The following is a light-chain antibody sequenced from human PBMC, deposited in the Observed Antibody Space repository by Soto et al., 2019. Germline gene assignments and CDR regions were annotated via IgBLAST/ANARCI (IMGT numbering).Light chain of an antibody. J-gene: IGKJ2*01. CDR1: QSVSSY. V-gene: IGKV3-11*01. CDR2: DAS. Sequence: IVLTQSQASLSLSPGGRATRSWRASQSVSSYLAWYQQKPGQAPRLLIYDASNRATGIPARFSGSGSGKDFTLTISSLEPEDFAFYSCQQRRNWYTFGQGPNADIK. CDR3: QQRRNWYT.